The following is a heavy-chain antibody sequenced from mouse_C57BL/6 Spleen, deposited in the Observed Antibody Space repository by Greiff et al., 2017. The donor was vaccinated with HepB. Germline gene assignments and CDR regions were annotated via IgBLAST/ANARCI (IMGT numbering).Heavy chain of an antibody. J-gene: IGHJ4*01. D-gene: IGHD1-1*01. CDR2: IDPSDSYT. Sequence: QVQLQQPGAELVKPGASVKLSCKASGYTFTSYWMQWVKQRPGQGLEWIGEIDPSDSYTNYNQKFKGKATLTVDTSSSTAYMQLSSLTSEDSAVYYCARIFPYYYGSSYFYAMDYWGQGTSVTVSS. V-gene: IGHV1-50*01. CDR3: ARIFPYYYGSSYFYAMDY. CDR1: GYTFTSYW.